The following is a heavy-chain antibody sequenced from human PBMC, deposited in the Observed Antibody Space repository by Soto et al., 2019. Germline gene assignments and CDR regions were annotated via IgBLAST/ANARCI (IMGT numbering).Heavy chain of an antibody. CDR1: GGSISSSSYY. CDR3: ARLPLRDPRVGDY. D-gene: IGHD1-26*01. Sequence: QLLLQESGPGLVKPSETMSLTCTVSGGSISSSSYYWGWIRQPPGKGLEWIGSIYYSGSTYYNPSLKSRVTISVDTSKNQFSLKLSSVTAADTAVYYCARLPLRDPRVGDYCCQGTLVTVSS. V-gene: IGHV4-39*01. CDR2: IYYSGST. J-gene: IGHJ4*02.